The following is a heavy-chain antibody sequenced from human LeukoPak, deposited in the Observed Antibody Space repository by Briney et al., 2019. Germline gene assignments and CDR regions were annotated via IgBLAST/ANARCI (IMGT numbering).Heavy chain of an antibody. CDR2: IYYRWRP. Sequence: SETLSLTCTVSGGSISGYYWSWIGQPPGKGLGWSGYIYYRWRPTYHPSLKRRVGISVDTSKHQFSLKLSAVTAADTAGYYCARVGVAAGFDYWGQGTLVSVPS. CDR1: GGSISGYY. CDR3: ARVGVAAGFDY. V-gene: IGHV4-59*01. J-gene: IGHJ4*02. D-gene: IGHD6-25*01.